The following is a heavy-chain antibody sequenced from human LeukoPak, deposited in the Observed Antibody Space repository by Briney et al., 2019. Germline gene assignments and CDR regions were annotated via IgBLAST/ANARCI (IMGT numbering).Heavy chain of an antibody. Sequence: GASVKVSCKASGYTFTSYGISWVRQAPGQGLEWMGWISAYNGNTNYAQKLQGRVTMTTDTSTSTAYMELSRLRSDDTAVYYCARVKYYDSSGYYRNDYWGQGTLVTVSS. D-gene: IGHD3-22*01. CDR2: ISAYNGNT. CDR3: ARVKYYDSSGYYRNDY. CDR1: GYTFTSYG. J-gene: IGHJ4*02. V-gene: IGHV1-18*01.